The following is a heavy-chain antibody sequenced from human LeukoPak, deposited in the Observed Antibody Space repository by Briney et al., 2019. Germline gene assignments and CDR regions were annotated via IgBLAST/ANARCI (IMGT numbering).Heavy chain of an antibody. Sequence: SETLSLTCTVSGGSISSGSYYWSWIRQPAGKGLEWIGRIYTSGSTNYNPSLKSRVTMSVDTSKNQFSLKVSSVTAADTAVYYCARERSSSYYAFDYWGQGTLVTVSS. CDR3: ARERSSSYYAFDY. J-gene: IGHJ4*02. V-gene: IGHV4-61*02. D-gene: IGHD6-13*01. CDR1: GGSISSGSYY. CDR2: IYTSGST.